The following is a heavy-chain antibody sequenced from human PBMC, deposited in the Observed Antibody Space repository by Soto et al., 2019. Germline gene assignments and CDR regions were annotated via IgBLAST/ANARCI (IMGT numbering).Heavy chain of an antibody. J-gene: IGHJ4*02. CDR3: AKDGQDFYHNGAYYGHFEY. CDR1: GFAFSNYA. D-gene: IGHD3-22*01. Sequence: PGESLKISCAASGFAFSNYAMNWVRQAPGKGLEWVSIVSGSDGGTNYADSVKGRFTISRDNSRNTVYLQMYSLRTEDTAIYYCAKDGQDFYHNGAYYGHFEYWGRGT. V-gene: IGHV3-23*01. CDR2: VSGSDGGT.